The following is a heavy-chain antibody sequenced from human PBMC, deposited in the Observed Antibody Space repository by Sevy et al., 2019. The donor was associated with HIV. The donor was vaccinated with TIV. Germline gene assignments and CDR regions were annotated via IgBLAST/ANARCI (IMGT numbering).Heavy chain of an antibody. Sequence: GESLKISCAASGFTFSSYWMHWVRQAPGKGLVWVSRINSDGSSTSYADSVKGRFTISRDNAKNTLYLQMNSLRAEDTAVYYCARDIAARQYYYYGMDVWGQGTTVTVSS. CDR3: ARDIAARQYYYYGMDV. CDR1: GFTFSSYW. CDR2: INSDGSST. D-gene: IGHD6-6*01. J-gene: IGHJ6*02. V-gene: IGHV3-74*01.